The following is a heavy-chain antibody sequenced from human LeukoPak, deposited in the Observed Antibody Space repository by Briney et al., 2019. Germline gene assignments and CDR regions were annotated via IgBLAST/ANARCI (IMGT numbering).Heavy chain of an antibody. CDR3: ARDSSRLFDP. CDR2: IYHSGST. D-gene: IGHD6-13*01. J-gene: IGHJ5*02. Sequence: SETLSPTCTVSGYSISSGYYWGWIRQPPGKGLEWIGSIYHSGSTYYNPSLKSRVTISVDTSKNQFSLKLSSVTAADTAVYYCARDSSRLFDPWGQGTLVTVSS. CDR1: GYSISSGYY. V-gene: IGHV4-38-2*02.